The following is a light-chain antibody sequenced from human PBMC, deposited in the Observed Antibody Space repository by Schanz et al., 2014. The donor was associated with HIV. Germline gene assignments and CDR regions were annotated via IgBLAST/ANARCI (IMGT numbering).Light chain of an antibody. CDR3: QSYDSSLSASV. J-gene: IGLJ3*02. CDR2: RDN. V-gene: IGLV1-47*01. Sequence: QSVLTQPPSASGTPGQRVTISCSGSSSNIATNYVYWYQQLPGMAPKPLIHRDNQRASGVPDRFSGSKSGTSASLAISGLQAEDEADYYCQSYDSSLSASVFGGGTKLTVL. CDR1: SSNIATNY.